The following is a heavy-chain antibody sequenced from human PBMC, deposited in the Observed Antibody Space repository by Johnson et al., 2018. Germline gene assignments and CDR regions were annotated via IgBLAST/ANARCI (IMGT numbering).Heavy chain of an antibody. CDR2: IYYSGST. V-gene: IGHV4-39*07. CDR1: GGSISSSSYY. D-gene: IGHD3-10*01. Sequence: QVRLQESGPGLVKPSETLSLTCTVSGGSISSSSYYWGWIRQPPGKGLEWIGSIYYSGSTYYNPSLKSRVTISVDTSKNQFSLKLSSVTAADTAVYYCARDPSKTYYYGSGSYHGAFDIWGQGTMVTVSS. J-gene: IGHJ3*02. CDR3: ARDPSKTYYYGSGSYHGAFDI.